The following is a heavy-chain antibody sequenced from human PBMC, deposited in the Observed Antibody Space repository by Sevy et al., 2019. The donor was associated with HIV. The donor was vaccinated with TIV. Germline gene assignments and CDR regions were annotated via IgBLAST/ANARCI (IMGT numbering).Heavy chain of an antibody. D-gene: IGHD3-9*01. CDR1: GFTFSSYA. Sequence: GGCLRLSCAASGFTFSSYAMSWVRQAPGKGLEWVSAISGSGGSTYYADSVKGRFTISRDNSKNTLYLQMNSLRAEDTAVYYCAKDRATYYDILTGYYDAFDIWGQGTMVTVSS. CDR2: ISGSGGST. V-gene: IGHV3-23*01. CDR3: AKDRATYYDILTGYYDAFDI. J-gene: IGHJ3*02.